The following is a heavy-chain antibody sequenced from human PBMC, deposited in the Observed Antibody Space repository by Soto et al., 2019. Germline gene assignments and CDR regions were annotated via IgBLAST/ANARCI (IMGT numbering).Heavy chain of an antibody. J-gene: IGHJ4*02. CDR2: ISVYNGNT. CDR3: VGEIGY. V-gene: IGHV1-18*01. CDR1: GYTFTSYG. Sequence: QVQLVQSGAEVKKPGASVKVSCKASGYTFTSYGLSWVRQAPGQGLEWMGWISVYNGNTDYAQKLQGRVTMTTDTSTGRAYMELRSLRSHGTAVYYCVGEIGYWGQGSLVTVSS.